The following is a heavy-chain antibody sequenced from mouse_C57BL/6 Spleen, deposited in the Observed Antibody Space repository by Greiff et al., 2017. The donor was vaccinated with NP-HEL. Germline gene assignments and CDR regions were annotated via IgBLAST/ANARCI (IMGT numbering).Heavy chain of an antibody. V-gene: IGHV1-59*01. D-gene: IGHD4-1*02. Sequence: QVQLKQPGAELVRPGTSVKLSCKASGYTFTSYWMHWVKQRPGQGLEWIGVIDPSDSYTNYNQKFKGKATLTVDTSSSTAYMQLSSLTSEDSAVYYCARDHNWAWFAYWGQGTLVTVSA. J-gene: IGHJ3*01. CDR2: IDPSDSYT. CDR1: GYTFTSYW. CDR3: ARDHNWAWFAY.